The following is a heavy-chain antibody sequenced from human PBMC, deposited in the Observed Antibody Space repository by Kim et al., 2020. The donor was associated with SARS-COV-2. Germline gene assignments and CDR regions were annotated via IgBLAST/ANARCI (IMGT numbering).Heavy chain of an antibody. CDR2: INHSGST. J-gene: IGHJ4*02. V-gene: IGHV4-34*01. Sequence: SETLSLTCAVYGGSFSGFYWSWIRQPPGKGLEWIGEINHSGSTNYNPSLKSRVTISVDTSKNQFSLNLSSLTAADTAVYFCARVGVYSSGWSPRDYFDYWGQGTLVTVSS. CDR1: GGSFSGFY. CDR3: ARVGVYSSGWSPRDYFDY. D-gene: IGHD6-19*01.